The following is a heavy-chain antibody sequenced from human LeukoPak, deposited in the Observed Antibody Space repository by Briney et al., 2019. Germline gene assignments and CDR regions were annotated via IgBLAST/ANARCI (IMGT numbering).Heavy chain of an antibody. Sequence: GASVKVSCKVSGYTLTELAMHWVRHAPGKGLEWIGGFDPENGGRVYAQKFQGRVTMTEDRSIDTVYMELTSLRSEDTAVYYCATPFFPGVVVVVAATLDSFSLWGQGTTVTVSS. V-gene: IGHV1-24*01. CDR1: GYTLTELA. D-gene: IGHD2-15*01. J-gene: IGHJ3*01. CDR2: FDPENGGR. CDR3: ATPFFPGVVVVVAATLDSFSL.